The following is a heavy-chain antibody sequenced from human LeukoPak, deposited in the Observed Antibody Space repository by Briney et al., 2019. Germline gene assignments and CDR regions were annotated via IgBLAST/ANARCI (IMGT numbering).Heavy chain of an antibody. CDR3: SRDANYYDSSRHYFDAFDI. CDR1: GFTFSKYW. Sequence: GGSLRLSCVASGFTFSKYWMTWVRQAPGKGLEWVANIRGDGSVKYLLDSVKGRFTISRDNVKNSLSLEMNNLGAEDTAVYYCSRDANYYDSSRHYFDAFDIWGQGTMVTVSS. D-gene: IGHD3-22*01. CDR2: IRGDGSVK. J-gene: IGHJ3*02. V-gene: IGHV3-7*01.